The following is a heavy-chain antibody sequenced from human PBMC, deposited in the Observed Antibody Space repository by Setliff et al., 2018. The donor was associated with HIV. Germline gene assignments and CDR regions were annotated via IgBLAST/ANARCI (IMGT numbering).Heavy chain of an antibody. V-gene: IGHV4-39*02. CDR1: GDSISRSNCF. J-gene: IGHJ3*02. Sequence: PSETLSLTCTVSGDSISRSNCFWGWIRQAPGMGLEWIGNICYGRSTYYNPSLKSRLTISVDTSRNQVSLKLTSVTATDTAIYYCARDYSTLGRSDDAFDMWGPGTMVTVSS. CDR3: ARDYSTLGRSDDAFDM. D-gene: IGHD3-3*01. CDR2: ICYGRST.